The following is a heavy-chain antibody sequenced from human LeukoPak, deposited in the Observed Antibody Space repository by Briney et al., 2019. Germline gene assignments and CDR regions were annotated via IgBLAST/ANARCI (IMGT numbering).Heavy chain of an antibody. Sequence: SETLSLTCAVYGGSFSGYYWSWIRQPPGKGLEWIGEINHSGSTNYNPSLKSRVTISVDTSKNQFSLKLSSVTAADTAVYYCARDGACDSSGYLYFQHWGQGTLVTVSS. J-gene: IGHJ1*01. CDR2: INHSGST. CDR3: ARDGACDSSGYLYFQH. V-gene: IGHV4-34*01. D-gene: IGHD3-22*01. CDR1: GGSFSGYY.